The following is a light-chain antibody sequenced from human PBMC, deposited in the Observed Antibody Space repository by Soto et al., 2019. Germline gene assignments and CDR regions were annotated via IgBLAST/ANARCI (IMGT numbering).Light chain of an antibody. CDR2: EGT. V-gene: IGLV2-23*01. CDR3: CSYVGSSTYV. CDR1: SSDVGTYNL. Sequence: QSVLTQPASVSGSPGQSITISCTGTSSDVGTYNLVSWYQQHPGKAPKLMVYEGTKRPSGVSNRLSGSNSGNTASLTISGLQAEDEADYYCCSYVGSSTYVFGTGTKVTVL. J-gene: IGLJ1*01.